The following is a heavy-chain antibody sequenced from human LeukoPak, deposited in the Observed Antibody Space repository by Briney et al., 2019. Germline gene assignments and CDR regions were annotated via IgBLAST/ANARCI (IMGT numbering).Heavy chain of an antibody. CDR2: IAQDGGDK. D-gene: IGHD5-12*01. Sequence: GGSLRLSCAASGFTFSSYAMSWVRQAPGKGLEWVANIAQDGGDKYYVGSVRGRFTISRDNAKNSLYLQMNSLRAEDTAIYYCARGHSGHVYWGQGTLVTVSS. CDR1: GFTFSSYA. V-gene: IGHV3-7*04. J-gene: IGHJ4*02. CDR3: ARGHSGHVY.